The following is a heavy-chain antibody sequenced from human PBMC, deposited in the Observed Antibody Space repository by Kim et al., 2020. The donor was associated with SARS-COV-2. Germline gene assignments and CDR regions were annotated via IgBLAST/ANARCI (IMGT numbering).Heavy chain of an antibody. CDR2: ISSSSYT. V-gene: IGHV3-11*05. D-gene: IGHD2-15*01. J-gene: IGHJ6*02. Sequence: GGSLRLSCAASGFTFSDYYMSWIRQAPGKGLEWVSYISSSSYTNYADSVKGRFTISRDNAKNSLYLQMNSLRAEDTAVYYCARDGSPPPGPRQHYYYGMDVLGQGTTFTVSS. CDR3: ARDGSPPPGPRQHYYYGMDV. CDR1: GFTFSDYY.